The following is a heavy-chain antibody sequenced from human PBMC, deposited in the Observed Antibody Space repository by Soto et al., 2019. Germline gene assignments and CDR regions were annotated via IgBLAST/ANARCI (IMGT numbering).Heavy chain of an antibody. V-gene: IGHV3-33*01. CDR2: IWYDGSNK. D-gene: IGHD5-12*01. CDR1: GFTFSSYG. J-gene: IGHJ4*02. CDR3: ARDKRYSGYDWSFDY. Sequence: QVQLVESGGGVVQPGRSLRLSCAASGFTFSSYGMHWVRQAPGKGLEGVAVIWYDGSNKYYADSVKGRFTISRDNSKNTLYLQMNSLRAEDTAVYYCARDKRYSGYDWSFDYWGQGTLVTVSS.